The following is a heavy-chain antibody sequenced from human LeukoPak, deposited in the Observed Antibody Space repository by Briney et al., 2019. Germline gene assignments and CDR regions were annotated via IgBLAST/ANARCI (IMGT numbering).Heavy chain of an antibody. J-gene: IGHJ4*02. V-gene: IGHV1-69*06. CDR3: ARDSYDYGSGSSTFDY. CDR2: IIPMFGTA. Sequence: ASVKVSCKASGGTFSSYAISWVRQAPGQGLEWMGGIIPMFGTAKYAQKFRGRVTVTADKSTSTAYMELSSLRSEDTAVYYCARDSYDYGSGSSTFDYWGQGTLVTVSS. D-gene: IGHD3-10*01. CDR1: GGTFSSYA.